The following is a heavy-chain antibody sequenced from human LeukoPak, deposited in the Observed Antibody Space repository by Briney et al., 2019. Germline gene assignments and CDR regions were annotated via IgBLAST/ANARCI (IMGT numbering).Heavy chain of an antibody. J-gene: IGHJ3*02. CDR3: VTSTTGTTYAFDI. V-gene: IGHV4-61*01. Sequence: PSETLSLTCTVSGYSISSGYYWGWIRQPPGKGLEWIVYVYYSGSTNYNPSLKSRVTISVDTSKNQFSLKLSSVTAADTAVYYCVTSTTGTTYAFDIWGQGTMVTVSS. CDR2: VYYSGST. D-gene: IGHD1-1*01. CDR1: GYSISSGYY.